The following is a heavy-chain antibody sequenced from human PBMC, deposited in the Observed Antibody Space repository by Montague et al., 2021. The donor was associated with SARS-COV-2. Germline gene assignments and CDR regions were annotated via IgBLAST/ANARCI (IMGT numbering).Heavy chain of an antibody. CDR3: ASLPRITIFGVVIHFDY. V-gene: IGHV4-34*01. CDR2: IYYSGST. CDR1: GGSFSGYY. J-gene: IGHJ4*02. D-gene: IGHD3-3*01. Sequence: SETLSLTCAVYGGSFSGYYWSWIRQPPGKGLEWIGSIYYSGSTYYNPSLKSRVTISVDTSKNQSSLKLSSVTAADTAVYYCASLPRITIFGVVIHFDYWGQGTLVTVSS.